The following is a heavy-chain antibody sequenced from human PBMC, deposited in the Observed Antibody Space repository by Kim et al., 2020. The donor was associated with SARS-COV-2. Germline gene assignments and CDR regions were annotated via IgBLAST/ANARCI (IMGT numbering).Heavy chain of an antibody. D-gene: IGHD4-17*01. J-gene: IGHJ4*02. CDR2: T. Sequence: TNYNPSLKSRVTISVATSKNQFSLKLSSVTAADTAVYYCARSTTVVTYDYWGQGTLVTVSS. CDR3: ARSTTVVTYDY. V-gene: IGHV4-59*01.